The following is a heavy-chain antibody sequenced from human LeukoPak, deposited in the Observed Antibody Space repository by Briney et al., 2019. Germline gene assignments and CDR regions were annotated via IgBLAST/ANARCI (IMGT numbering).Heavy chain of an antibody. Sequence: SETLSLTCTVSDDSISDYYRGWIRQPPGKGLEWIGYFYNSGRSTYNPSLKSRVTISADTSKNHFSLKLNSVSTADTAVYYCTRGAGWLIDYWGQGILVTVSS. V-gene: IGHV4-59*01. CDR3: TRGAGWLIDY. D-gene: IGHD3-16*01. CDR2: FYNSGRS. J-gene: IGHJ4*02. CDR1: DDSISDYY.